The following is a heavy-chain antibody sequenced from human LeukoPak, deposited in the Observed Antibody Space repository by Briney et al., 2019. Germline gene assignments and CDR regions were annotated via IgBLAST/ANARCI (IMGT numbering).Heavy chain of an antibody. D-gene: IGHD5-12*01. V-gene: IGHV3-66*01. J-gene: IGHJ4*02. CDR3: ARARGGYSGYDNLDFDY. Sequence: GGSLRLSCAASGFTFDDYGVSWVRQAPGKGLEWVSVIYSGGSTYYADSVKGRFTISRDNSKNTLYLQMNSLRAEDTAVYYCARARGGYSGYDNLDFDYWGQGTLVTVSS. CDR2: IYSGGST. CDR1: GFTFDDYG.